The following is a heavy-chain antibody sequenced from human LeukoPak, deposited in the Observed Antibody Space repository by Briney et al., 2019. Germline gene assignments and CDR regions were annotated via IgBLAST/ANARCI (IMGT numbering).Heavy chain of an antibody. J-gene: IGHJ4*02. D-gene: IGHD3-22*01. CDR3: ARGGGGSSGYYDY. CDR2: IKQDGSEN. Sequence: PGGFLRLSCAASGFTFSSYSMSWVRQAPGKGLEWVANIKQDGSENYYVDSVKGRFTISRDNAKNSLYLQMNSLRAEDTAVYYCARGGGGSSGYYDYWGQGTLVTVSS. CDR1: GFTFSSYS. V-gene: IGHV3-7*01.